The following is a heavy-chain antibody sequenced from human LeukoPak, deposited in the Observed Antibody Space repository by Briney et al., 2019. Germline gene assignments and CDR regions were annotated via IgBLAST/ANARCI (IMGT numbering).Heavy chain of an antibody. CDR1: GFTFSNAW. CDR2: IKSKTDGGTT. V-gene: IGHV3-15*01. CDR3: TTGQYSTYYDFWSGYHTFDY. Sequence: KTGGSLRLSCAASGFTFSNAWMSWVRQAPGKGLEWVGRIKSKTDGGTTDYAAPVKGRFTISRDDSKNTLYLQMNSQKTEDTAVYYCTTGQYSTYYDFWSGYHTFDYWGQGTLVTVSS. D-gene: IGHD3-3*01. J-gene: IGHJ4*02.